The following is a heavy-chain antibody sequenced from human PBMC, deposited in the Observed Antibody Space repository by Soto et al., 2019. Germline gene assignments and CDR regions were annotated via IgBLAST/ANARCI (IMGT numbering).Heavy chain of an antibody. CDR3: AKMVYAYNWFDP. Sequence: EVARRVSCADSGFTFSSDAMSWVRQAPGKGLEWVSAISGSGGSTYYADSVKGRFTISRDNSKNTLYLQMNSLRAEDPAVYYCAKMVYAYNWFDPWGQGTLVTVSS. CDR2: ISGSGGST. D-gene: IGHD2-8*01. J-gene: IGHJ5*02. CDR1: GFTFSSDA. V-gene: IGHV3-23*01.